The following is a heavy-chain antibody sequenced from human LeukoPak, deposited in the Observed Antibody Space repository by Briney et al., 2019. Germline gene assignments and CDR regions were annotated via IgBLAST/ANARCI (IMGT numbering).Heavy chain of an antibody. CDR2: IYYSGST. CDR1: GGSISSYY. Sequence: SETLSLTCTVSGGSISSYYWSRIRQPPGKGLEWIGYIYYSGSTNYNPSLKSRVTISVDTSKNQFPLKLSSVTAADTAVYYCARGLQNHFDYWGQGTLVTVSS. CDR3: ARGLQNHFDY. D-gene: IGHD2/OR15-2a*01. J-gene: IGHJ4*02. V-gene: IGHV4-59*12.